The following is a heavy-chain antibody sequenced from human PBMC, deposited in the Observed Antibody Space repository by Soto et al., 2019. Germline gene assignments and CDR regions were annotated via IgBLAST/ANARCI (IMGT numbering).Heavy chain of an antibody. Sequence: GGSLRLSCAASGFTFSSFGMSWVRQAPGKGLEWVTAISGRGIGTYYGDSVKGRFTISRDNSKNTVYLQMNSLRAEDTAVYYCATDYDFWSGFVTSQGMDVWGQGTTVTVSS. V-gene: IGHV3-23*01. CDR3: ATDYDFWSGFVTSQGMDV. J-gene: IGHJ6*02. D-gene: IGHD3-3*01. CDR1: GFTFSSFG. CDR2: ISGRGIGT.